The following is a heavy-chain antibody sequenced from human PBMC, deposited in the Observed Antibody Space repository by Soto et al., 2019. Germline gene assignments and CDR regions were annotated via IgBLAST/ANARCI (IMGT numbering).Heavy chain of an antibody. V-gene: IGHV4-30-4*01. D-gene: IGHD3-22*01. Sequence: TLSLTCTVSGGSISSGDYYWSWIRQSPGKGLEWIGYIYYSGSTYYNPSLKSLFTISVDTSKNQFSLKLSSVTAADTAVYYCARVDYYDSSGQYYFDYWGQGALVTVSS. CDR1: GGSISSGDYY. J-gene: IGHJ4*02. CDR3: ARVDYYDSSGQYYFDY. CDR2: IYYSGST.